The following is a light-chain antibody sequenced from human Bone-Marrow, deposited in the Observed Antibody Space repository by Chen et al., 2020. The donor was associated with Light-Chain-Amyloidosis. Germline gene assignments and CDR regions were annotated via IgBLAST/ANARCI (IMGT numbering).Light chain of an antibody. J-gene: IGLJ3*02. CDR3: QVWDRSSDRPV. CDR2: DDS. Sequence: SYVLTQPSSVSVAPGQTATIACGGNTIGSTSVHWYQQTPGQAPLLVVYDDSDRPSGIPERLSGADSGNTAILTSSRVEAGDEADYYCQVWDRSSDRPVFGGGTKLTVL. V-gene: IGLV3-21*02. CDR1: TIGSTS.